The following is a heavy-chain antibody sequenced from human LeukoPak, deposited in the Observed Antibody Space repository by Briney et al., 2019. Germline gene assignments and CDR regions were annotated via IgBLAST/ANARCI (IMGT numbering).Heavy chain of an antibody. J-gene: IGHJ4*02. CDR1: GGSFSGYY. V-gene: IGHV4-34*01. CDR2: IYYSGST. CDR3: ARVGYSGYHYDYFDY. D-gene: IGHD5-12*01. Sequence: SETLSLTCAVYGGSFSGYYWSWIRQPPGKGLEWIGSIYYSGSTYYNPSLKSRVTISVDTSKNQFSLKLSSVTAADTAVYYCARVGYSGYHYDYFDYWGQGTLVTVSS.